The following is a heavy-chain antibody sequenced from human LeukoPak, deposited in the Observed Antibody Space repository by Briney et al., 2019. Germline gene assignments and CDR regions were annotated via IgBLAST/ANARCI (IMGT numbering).Heavy chain of an antibody. Sequence: SEYLSLTCTVSGGSISSSSYYWGWIRQPPGKGLEWIGSIYYSGSTYYNPSLKSRVTISVDTSKNQFSLKLSSVTAADTAVYYCARLPFEYYDILTGYYDYWGQGTLVTVSS. J-gene: IGHJ4*02. CDR2: IYYSGST. CDR3: ARLPFEYYDILTGYYDY. D-gene: IGHD3-9*01. V-gene: IGHV4-39*01. CDR1: GGSISSSSYY.